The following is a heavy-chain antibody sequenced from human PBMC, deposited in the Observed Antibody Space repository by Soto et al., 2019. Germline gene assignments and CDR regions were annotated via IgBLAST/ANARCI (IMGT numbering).Heavy chain of an antibody. V-gene: IGHV3-23*01. CDR1: GVTCSIYA. J-gene: IGHJ5*02. CDR3: AKGGLHGWFDP. D-gene: IGHD1-26*01. Sequence: GVSMGLSCTAAGVTCSIYARSWVRQAPGKGLEWVSAISGSGGSTYYATSVKGRFTISRDNSKNTLYLQMNSLRAEDTAVYYCAKGGLHGWFDPWGQGTLVTVSS. CDR2: ISGSGGST.